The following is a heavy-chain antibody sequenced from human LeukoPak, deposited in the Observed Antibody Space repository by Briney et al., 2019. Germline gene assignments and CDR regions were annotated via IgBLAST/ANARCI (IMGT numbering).Heavy chain of an antibody. J-gene: IGHJ6*03. CDR2: ISGSGGST. CDR3: AKGGSITMVRERGYYYYMDV. V-gene: IGHV3-23*01. CDR1: GFTFSSYA. Sequence: QAGGSLRLSCAASGFTFSSYAMSWVRQAPGKGLEWVSAISGSGGSTYYADSVKGRFTISRDNSKNTLYLQMNSLRAEDTAVYYRAKGGSITMVRERGYYYYMDVWGKGTTVTVSS. D-gene: IGHD3-10*01.